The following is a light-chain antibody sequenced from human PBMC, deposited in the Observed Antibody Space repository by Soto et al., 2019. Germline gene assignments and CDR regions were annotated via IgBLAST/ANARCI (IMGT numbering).Light chain of an antibody. CDR3: QQYDNRPLT. CDR2: DAA. J-gene: IGKJ4*01. V-gene: IGKV1-33*01. Sequence: DIQMTQSPSSLSASVGDRVTITCQASQDISNYLNWYQQKPGKAPKLLIYDAANLETGAPSRFSGSGSGTDFTFTISSLQPEDIATYYCQQYDNRPLTFGGGTRWISN. CDR1: QDISNY.